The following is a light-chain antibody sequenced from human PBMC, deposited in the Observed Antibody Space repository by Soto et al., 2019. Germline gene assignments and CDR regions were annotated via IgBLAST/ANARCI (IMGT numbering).Light chain of an antibody. Sequence: DIQMTQSPSSLSASVGDRVTITCRASQTINSYLNWYQQKPGKAPNLLIYAASSLQSGVPPRFSGSGSGTDFTLTISSLQPEDFATYYCQQSYSTPLFTFGPGTKVDTK. CDR3: QQSYSTPLFT. CDR2: AAS. CDR1: QTINSY. J-gene: IGKJ3*01. V-gene: IGKV1-39*01.